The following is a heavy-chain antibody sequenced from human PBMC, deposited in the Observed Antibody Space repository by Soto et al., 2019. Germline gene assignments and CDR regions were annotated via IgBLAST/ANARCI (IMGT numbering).Heavy chain of an antibody. CDR3: ATVKVDSYGYGNY. J-gene: IGHJ4*01. CDR1: GFTFTNSA. D-gene: IGHD5-18*01. Sequence: QMQLVQSGPDVKKTGTSVKVSCKASGFTFTNSAVQWVRQVRGQRLEWIGWIVVGSGNTNYAQKFQERVTITRDMSKSPAYVELSSLRSGDTAVYYCATVKVDSYGYGNYWGKGTLVTVSS. V-gene: IGHV1-58*01. CDR2: IVVGSGNT.